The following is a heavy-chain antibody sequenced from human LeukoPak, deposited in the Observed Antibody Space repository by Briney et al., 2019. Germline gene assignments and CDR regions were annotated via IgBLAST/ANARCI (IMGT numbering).Heavy chain of an antibody. D-gene: IGHD4-17*01. CDR3: ASDPPGYGDYDEVGYFQH. Sequence: GGSLRLSCAASGFTFSSYSMNWVRQAPGKGLEWVSYISSSSSTIYYADSVKGRFTISRDNAKNSLYLQMNSLRAEDTAVYYCASDPPGYGDYDEVGYFQHWGQGTLVTVSS. V-gene: IGHV3-48*01. J-gene: IGHJ1*01. CDR2: ISSSSSTI. CDR1: GFTFSSYS.